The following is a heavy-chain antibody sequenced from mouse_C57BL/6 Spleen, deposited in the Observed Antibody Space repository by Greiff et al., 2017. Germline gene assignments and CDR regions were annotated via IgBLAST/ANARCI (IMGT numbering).Heavy chain of an antibody. CDR3: AAYDCSFAY. Sequence: VQLHQPGPELVKPGASVKLSCKASGYTFTRYRMHWVKQRPGRGLEWIGRIDPNSGGTRYNEKFKSKATLTVAQPSSTAYMQLSSLTSEDSAVYYCAAYDCSFAYWGQGTLVTVSA. J-gene: IGHJ3*01. CDR2: IDPNSGGT. D-gene: IGHD2-4*01. CDR1: GYTFTRYR. V-gene: IGHV1-72*01.